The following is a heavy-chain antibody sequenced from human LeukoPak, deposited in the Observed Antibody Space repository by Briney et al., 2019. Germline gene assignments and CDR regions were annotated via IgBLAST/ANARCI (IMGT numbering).Heavy chain of an antibody. D-gene: IGHD3-22*01. V-gene: IGHV4-4*07. CDR1: GGSISSYY. CDR3: ARSYYYDSSGYYYIDY. CDR2: IYTSGST. J-gene: IGHJ4*02. Sequence: PSETLSLTCTVSGGSISSYYWSWIRQPAGEGLEWIGRIYTSGSTNYNPSLKSRVTMSVDTSKNQFSLKLSSVTAADTAVYYCARSYYYDSSGYYYIDYWGQGTLVTVSS.